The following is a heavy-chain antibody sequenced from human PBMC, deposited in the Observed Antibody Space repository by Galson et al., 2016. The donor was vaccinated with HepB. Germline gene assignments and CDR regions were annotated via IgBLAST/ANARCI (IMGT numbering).Heavy chain of an antibody. CDR3: VRDPCGGNGA. CDR1: GFTFSRSW. D-gene: IGHD4-23*01. Sequence: SLRLSCAASGFTFSRSWMTWVRQAPGKGLEWVAIVSQDGSEKNYMDSVKGRFTISRDNAKNSLYLQLNSLRVEDTAVYYCVRDPCGGNGAWGQGTLVTVSS. CDR2: VSQDGSEK. J-gene: IGHJ5*02. V-gene: IGHV3-7*01.